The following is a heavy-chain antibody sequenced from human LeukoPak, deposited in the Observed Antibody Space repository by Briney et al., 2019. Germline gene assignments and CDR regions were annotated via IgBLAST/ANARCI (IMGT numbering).Heavy chain of an antibody. CDR3: AKDTWIQLWYAFDI. CDR1: GFTFSSYN. V-gene: IGHV3-23*01. CDR2: ISGSGGST. Sequence: GGSLRLSCAASGFTFSSYNMSWVRQAPGKGLEWVSAISGSGGSTYYADSVKGRFTISRDNSKNTLYLQMNSLRVEDTAVYYCAKDTWIQLWYAFDIWGQGTMVTVSS. D-gene: IGHD5-18*01. J-gene: IGHJ3*02.